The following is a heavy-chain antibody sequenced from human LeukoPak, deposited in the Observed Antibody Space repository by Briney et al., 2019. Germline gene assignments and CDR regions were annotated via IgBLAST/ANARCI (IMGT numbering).Heavy chain of an antibody. CDR2: ISGGGDYI. V-gene: IGHV3-23*01. J-gene: IGHJ4*02. CDR1: GFTVSSSY. Sequence: PGGSLRLSCAASGFTVSSSYMNWVRQAPGKGLEWVSAISGGGDYIYYADSVKGRFTTSRDNSKRTLYLQMSNLRAEDTAVYYCAKNWGPGMAFYESWGQGTQVTVSS. D-gene: IGHD5-18*01. CDR3: AKNWGPGMAFYES.